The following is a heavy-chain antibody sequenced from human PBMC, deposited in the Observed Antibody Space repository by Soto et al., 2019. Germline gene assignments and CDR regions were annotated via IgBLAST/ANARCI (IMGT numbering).Heavy chain of an antibody. V-gene: IGHV1-2*02. CDR2: INPHSGCT. Sequence: AVKVWCNASAYTFTCYYMNWLRHGPGQGLEWMGWINPHSGCTNYAQKFQGRVTMTRDTSISTAYMELSRLRSDDTAVYYCDSQRSGWYAGGFDYWGPGTLLTDSS. J-gene: IGHJ4*02. CDR3: DSQRSGWYAGGFDY. D-gene: IGHD6-13*01. CDR1: AYTFTCYY.